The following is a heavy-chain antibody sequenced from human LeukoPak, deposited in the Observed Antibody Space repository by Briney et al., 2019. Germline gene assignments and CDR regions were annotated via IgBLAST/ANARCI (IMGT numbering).Heavy chain of an antibody. CDR3: ARGPGAMYFDF. CDR1: GGSIISYY. Sequence: SETLSLTRAVSGGSIISYYWIWLRQPPGKGLEGIGYIYYSGTTNYNPSLKSRLTILVDRSKTQFSLKLSSVTAADTAVYYCARGPGAMYFDFWGQGTLVTVSS. V-gene: IGHV4-59*01. J-gene: IGHJ4*02. CDR2: IYYSGTT. D-gene: IGHD2-2*01.